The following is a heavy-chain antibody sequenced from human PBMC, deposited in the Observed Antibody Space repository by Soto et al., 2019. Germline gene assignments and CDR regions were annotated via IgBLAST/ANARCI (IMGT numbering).Heavy chain of an antibody. Sequence: QVHLVQSGTEVEKPGASVKLSCKASGYNFSNFYIHRVRQAPGQGLERMGVVNPNGGATNYAQKCQGRLSTTADTSTDTIYMEFRSLTSEDTAVYFCARVVNCWGPLDYWGHGTLVTVSS. CDR2: VNPNGGAT. CDR3: ARVVNCWGPLDY. CDR1: GYNFSNFY. V-gene: IGHV1-46*01. D-gene: IGHD2-21*01. J-gene: IGHJ4*01.